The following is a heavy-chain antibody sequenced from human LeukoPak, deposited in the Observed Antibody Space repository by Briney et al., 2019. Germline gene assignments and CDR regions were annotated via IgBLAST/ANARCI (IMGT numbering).Heavy chain of an antibody. CDR2: ISSGSRNI. Sequence: KTGGFLRLSCEASGFSFSKYSMNWVRQAPGKGLEWVSFISSGSRNIYYADFGKGRFTISRDNAKNSLYLQMNSLTDEDTAIYYCARDHATNCGGDCYLGDCFDFWGQGTLVIVSS. V-gene: IGHV3-21*05. D-gene: IGHD2-21*02. J-gene: IGHJ4*02. CDR3: ARDHATNCGGDCYLGDCFDF. CDR1: GFSFSKYS.